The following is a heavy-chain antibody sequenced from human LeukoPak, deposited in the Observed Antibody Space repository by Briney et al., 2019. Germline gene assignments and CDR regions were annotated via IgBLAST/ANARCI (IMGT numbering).Heavy chain of an antibody. J-gene: IGHJ2*01. D-gene: IGHD3/OR15-3a*01. CDR1: GFTFSSHG. Sequence: GGSLRLSCAASGFTFSSHGMNWVRQAPGKGLEWVSGISGSGGSTYYADSVKGRFTISRDNSKNTLYLQMNSLRAEDTAVYYCAKDWTGTKPFDLWGRGTLVTVSS. CDR3: AKDWTGTKPFDL. V-gene: IGHV3-23*01. CDR2: ISGSGGST.